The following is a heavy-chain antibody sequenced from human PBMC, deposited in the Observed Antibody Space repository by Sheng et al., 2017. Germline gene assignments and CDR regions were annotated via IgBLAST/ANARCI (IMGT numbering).Heavy chain of an antibody. V-gene: IGHV3-7*01. Sequence: EVQLVESGGGLVQPGRSLRLSCAASGFTLRIYYMSWVRQAPGKGLEWVASIREGGSATYYTDSVKGRFTISRDNARNSLFLQMNSLSPEDTAVYFCARERHCTGGGCNYFDPWGQGTLVIVSS. CDR2: IREGGSAT. D-gene: IGHD2-8*02. J-gene: IGHJ5*02. CDR3: ARERHCTGGGCNYFDP. CDR1: GFTLRIYY.